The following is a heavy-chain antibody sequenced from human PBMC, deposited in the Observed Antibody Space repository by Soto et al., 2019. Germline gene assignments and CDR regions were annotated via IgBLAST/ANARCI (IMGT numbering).Heavy chain of an antibody. Sequence: GGSLRLSCAASGFSFSNYAMHWVRQAPGKGLEYVSSISINGGSTYYADSVKGRFTISRDNSKNTLYLQMNSLRAEDTAVYYCAKVRSIAVAGTVDYWGQGTLVTVSS. CDR2: ISINGGST. CDR3: AKVRSIAVAGTVDY. CDR1: GFSFSNYA. V-gene: IGHV3-64*04. J-gene: IGHJ4*02. D-gene: IGHD6-19*01.